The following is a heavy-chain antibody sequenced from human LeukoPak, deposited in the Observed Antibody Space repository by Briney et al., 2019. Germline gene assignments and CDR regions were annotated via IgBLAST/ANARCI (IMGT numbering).Heavy chain of an antibody. CDR1: GFTFSSYA. CDR2: ISYDGSNK. J-gene: IGHJ3*02. V-gene: IGHV3-30-3*01. CDR3: ACGYSYGHDAFDI. Sequence: GGSLRLSCVASGFTFSSYAMHWVRQAPGKGLEWVAVISYDGSNKYYADSVKGRFTISRDNSKNTLYLQMNSLRAEDTAVYYCACGYSYGHDAFDIWGQGTMVTVSS. D-gene: IGHD5-18*01.